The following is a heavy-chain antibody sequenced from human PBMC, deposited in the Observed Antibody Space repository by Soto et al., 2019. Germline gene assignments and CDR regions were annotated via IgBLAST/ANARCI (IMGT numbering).Heavy chain of an antibody. CDR3: ASKFGELLADAFDI. J-gene: IGHJ3*02. V-gene: IGHV4-4*02. D-gene: IGHD3-10*01. CDR1: NASISSRKW. CDR2: IYHSGSI. Sequence: SETLSLTCTVSNASISSRKWWTWVRQTPGKGLEWIGEIYHSGSINHNPSLKSRVTMSVDKSKNKFSLKMTSVTAEDTGVYYCASKFGELLADAFDIWGQGTVVTVSS.